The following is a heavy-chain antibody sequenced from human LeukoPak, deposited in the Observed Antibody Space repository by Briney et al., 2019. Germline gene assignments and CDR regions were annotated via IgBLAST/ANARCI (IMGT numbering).Heavy chain of an antibody. D-gene: IGHD6-19*01. J-gene: IGHJ4*02. V-gene: IGHV1-2*02. CDR2: INPDSGGT. Sequence: ASVKVSCKASGYTFTDYYMHWVRQAPGQGLEWMGWINPDSGGTNYAQKFQGRVTMTRDTSINTAYMELSRLRSDDTAVYYCARDRQWLVLVYWGQGTLVTVSS. CDR3: ARDRQWLVLVY. CDR1: GYTFTDYY.